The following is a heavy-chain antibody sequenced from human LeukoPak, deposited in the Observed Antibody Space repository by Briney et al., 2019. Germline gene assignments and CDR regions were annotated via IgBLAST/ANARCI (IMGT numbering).Heavy chain of an antibody. V-gene: IGHV1-18*01. CDR3: AKDSPAGYSSGWYDY. CDR1: GYIFSSYS. Sequence: ASVKVSCKASGYIFSSYSISWVRQAPGQGLEWMGWISADSGNTNYAQMLQGRVTMTTDTSTSTAYMELRGLRSDDTAVYYCAKDSPAGYSSGWYDYWGQGTLVTVSS. CDR2: ISADSGNT. D-gene: IGHD6-19*01. J-gene: IGHJ4*02.